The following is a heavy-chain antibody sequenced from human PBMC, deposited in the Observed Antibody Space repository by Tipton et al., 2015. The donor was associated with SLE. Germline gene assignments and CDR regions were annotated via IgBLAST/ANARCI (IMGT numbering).Heavy chain of an antibody. CDR1: GFTFSKFG. CDR2: ISSSAIPI. V-gene: IGHV3-48*03. D-gene: IGHD5-18*01. Sequence: SLRLSCVASGFTFSKFGIHWICQAPGKGLEWVAYISSSAIPIYSADAVTGRLTVSRDNAKNSVYLQMNSLRAEDTAVYYCARDPRGYGNGYFGYWGQGTLVTVSS. CDR3: ARDPRGYGNGYFGY. J-gene: IGHJ4*02.